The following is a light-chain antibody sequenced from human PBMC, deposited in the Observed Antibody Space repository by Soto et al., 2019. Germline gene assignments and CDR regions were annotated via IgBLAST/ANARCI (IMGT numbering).Light chain of an antibody. J-gene: IGKJ3*01. CDR1: QRVSSN. V-gene: IGKV3-15*01. CDR2: GAS. CDR3: QQYNNWPPFT. Sequence: EIVMTQSPGTLSVSPGERAILSCRASQRVSSNLAWYQQKPGQTPRLLIYGASTRATSIPARFSGSGSGTEFTLTISSLQSEDFAVYYCQQYNNWPPFTFGPGTKVDIK.